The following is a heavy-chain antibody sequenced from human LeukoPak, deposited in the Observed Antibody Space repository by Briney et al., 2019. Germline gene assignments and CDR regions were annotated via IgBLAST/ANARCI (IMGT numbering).Heavy chain of an antibody. CDR1: GYTFTGYY. V-gene: IGHV1-69*05. D-gene: IGHD2-2*01. Sequence: SVKVSCKASGYTFTGYYMHWVRQAPGQGLEWMGRIIPIFGTANYAQKFQGRVTITTDESTSTAYMELSSLRSEDTAVYYCARSHCSSTSCPKKDYYYYYMDVWGKGTTVTVSS. J-gene: IGHJ6*03. CDR3: ARSHCSSTSCPKKDYYYYYMDV. CDR2: IIPIFGTA.